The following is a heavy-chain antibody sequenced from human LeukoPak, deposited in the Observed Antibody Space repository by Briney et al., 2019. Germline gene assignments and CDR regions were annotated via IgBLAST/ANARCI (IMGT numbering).Heavy chain of an antibody. CDR3: ARVLLGNYDILTGPFDY. Sequence: GGSLRLSCAASGFTFSSYSMNWVRQAPGKGLEWVSSISSSSSYIYYADSVKGRFTISRDNAKNSLYLQMNSLRAEDTAVYYCARVLLGNYDILTGPFDYWGQGTLVTVSS. CDR1: GFTFSSYS. J-gene: IGHJ4*02. D-gene: IGHD3-9*01. V-gene: IGHV3-21*01. CDR2: ISSSSSYI.